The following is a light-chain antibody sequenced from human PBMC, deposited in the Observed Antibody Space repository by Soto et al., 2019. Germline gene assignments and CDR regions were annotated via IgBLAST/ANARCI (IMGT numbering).Light chain of an antibody. V-gene: IGKV1-9*01. CDR3: HQLNSYPHT. CDR2: AAS. J-gene: IGKJ5*01. Sequence: IQLTQSPSLLSASVGDRVTITCRASQGISSYLAWYQQIPGKAPNLLIYAASTLQSGVPSRFSGSGSGTEFTLTISSLQPEDFATYYCHQLNSYPHTFGQGTRLEIK. CDR1: QGISSY.